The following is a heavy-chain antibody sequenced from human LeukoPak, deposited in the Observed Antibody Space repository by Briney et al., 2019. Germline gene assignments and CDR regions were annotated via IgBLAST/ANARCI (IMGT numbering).Heavy chain of an antibody. D-gene: IGHD3-3*01. Sequence: GGSLRLSCAASGFTFSSYAMSWVRQAPGQGLEWVSAISGSGGTTYYADSVKGRFTISRDNAKNSLYLQMNSLRAEDTAVYYCAREKISFGWSGYLHDYFDSWGQGTLVTVSS. V-gene: IGHV3-23*01. CDR1: GFTFSSYA. J-gene: IGHJ4*02. CDR3: AREKISFGWSGYLHDYFDS. CDR2: ISGSGGTT.